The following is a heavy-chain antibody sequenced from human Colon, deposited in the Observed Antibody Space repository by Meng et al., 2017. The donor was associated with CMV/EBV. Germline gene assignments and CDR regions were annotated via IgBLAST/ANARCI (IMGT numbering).Heavy chain of an antibody. Sequence: GGSLRLSCAASGFTFNTFWMTWVRQAPGKGLEWVANIKEDGRGQWYVDSVKGRFTISRDNARKPLYLQMNSLRAEDTAVYYCVRYENLQHGMDVWGQGTTVTVSS. CDR1: GFTFNTFW. CDR2: IKEDGRGQ. V-gene: IGHV3-7*01. D-gene: IGHD1-1*01. CDR3: VRYENLQHGMDV. J-gene: IGHJ6*02.